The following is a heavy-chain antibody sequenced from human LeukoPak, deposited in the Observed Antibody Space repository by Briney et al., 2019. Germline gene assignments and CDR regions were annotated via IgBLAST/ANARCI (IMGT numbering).Heavy chain of an antibody. D-gene: IGHD4-23*01. CDR1: GGSISSSSYY. J-gene: IGHJ4*02. CDR3: ARQIGAGRWSFDY. V-gene: IGHV4-39*01. Sequence: SETLSLTCTVSGGSISSSSYYWGWIRQPPGKGLEWIGSINYSGSTYYNPSLKSRVTISIDTSEYQFSLKLASVTAADTAVYYCARQIGAGRWSFDYWGQGTLVSVFS. CDR2: INYSGST.